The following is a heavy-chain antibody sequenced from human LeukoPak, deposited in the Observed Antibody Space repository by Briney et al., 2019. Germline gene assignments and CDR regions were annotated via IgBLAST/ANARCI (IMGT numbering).Heavy chain of an antibody. CDR2: VNPNAGDT. Sequence: ASVKVSCKASGYTFTSYEINCVREAPGQGGGWMGWVNPNAGDTGYVQKFQGTVNSTRNTSTRTAYMELSSLRSDETAAYYCTRGKYCSDATCYSLGYYYYMDVWGKGTTVTVYS. CDR3: TRGKYCSDATCYSLGYYYYMDV. V-gene: IGHV1-8*03. J-gene: IGHJ6*03. CDR1: GYTFTSYE. D-gene: IGHD2-15*01.